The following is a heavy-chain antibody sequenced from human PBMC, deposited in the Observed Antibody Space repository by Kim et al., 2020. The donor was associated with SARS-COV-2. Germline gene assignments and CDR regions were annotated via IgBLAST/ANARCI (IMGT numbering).Heavy chain of an antibody. V-gene: IGHV3-33*06. CDR3: AKALGLTSSSVVDY. Sequence: GGSLRLSCAASGFTFSTYGMHWVRQTPGKGLEWVAVIWPDGSNKYYGDSVKGRFTISRDNSKNPLYLQMNSLRVEDTAVSYCAKALGLTSSSVVDYWGQG. J-gene: IGHJ4*02. CDR2: IWPDGSNK. CDR1: GFTFSTYG. D-gene: IGHD6-6*01.